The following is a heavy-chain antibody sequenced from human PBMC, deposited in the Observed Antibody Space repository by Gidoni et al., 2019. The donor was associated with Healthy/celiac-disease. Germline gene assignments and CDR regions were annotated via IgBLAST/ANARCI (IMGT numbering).Heavy chain of an antibody. CDR2: IYSGGST. CDR3: ARDLGSSWLDY. V-gene: IGHV3-53*01. Sequence: LEWVSVIYSGGSTYYADSVKGRFTISRYNSKNTLYLQINSLRAEDTAVYYCARDLGSSWLDYWGQGTLVTVSS. J-gene: IGHJ4*02. D-gene: IGHD6-13*01.